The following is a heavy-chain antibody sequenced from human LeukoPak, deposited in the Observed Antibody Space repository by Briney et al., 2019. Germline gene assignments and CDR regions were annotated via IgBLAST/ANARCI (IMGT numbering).Heavy chain of an antibody. Sequence: GGSLRLSCAASGFTVRNNYMSWVRQAPGKGLEWVSVIYSGGSTYYTDSVKGRFSISRDESKNMLYLQMNSLRAEDTAVYYCAKVLSWYDIDYWGQGTLVTVSS. CDR3: AKVLSWYDIDY. CDR2: IYSGGST. V-gene: IGHV3-66*01. CDR1: GFTVRNNY. D-gene: IGHD6-13*01. J-gene: IGHJ4*02.